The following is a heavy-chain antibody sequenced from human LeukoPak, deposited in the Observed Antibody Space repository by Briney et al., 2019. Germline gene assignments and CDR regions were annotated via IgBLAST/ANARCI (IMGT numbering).Heavy chain of an antibody. J-gene: IGHJ3*02. D-gene: IGHD6-13*01. CDR3: ARNRLAFWQQLVQYAFDI. Sequence: SETLSLTCIVSGYSISSGYYWGWIRQPPEKGLEWIGSIYHSGTTYYNPSLKSRLTMSIDTFKNQFSLKLSSVTAADTAVYYCARNRLAFWQQLVQYAFDIWGQGTMVTVSS. CDR2: IYHSGTT. CDR1: GYSISSGYY. V-gene: IGHV4-38-2*02.